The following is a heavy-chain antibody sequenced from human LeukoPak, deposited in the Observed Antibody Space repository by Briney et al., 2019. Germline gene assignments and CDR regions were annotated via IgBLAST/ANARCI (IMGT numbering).Heavy chain of an antibody. CDR2: ISYDGSDK. CDR1: GFTFRNYG. Sequence: PGGSLRLSCAASGFTFRNYGMQWVRQTPGKGLEWVTLISYDGSDKYYADSVKGRFSISRDNSKNTLYLQMNSLRAEDTAVYYCASLRSGSGTFYNDYWGRGTLVTVSS. V-gene: IGHV3-30*03. D-gene: IGHD3-10*01. J-gene: IGHJ4*02. CDR3: ASLRSGSGTFYNDY.